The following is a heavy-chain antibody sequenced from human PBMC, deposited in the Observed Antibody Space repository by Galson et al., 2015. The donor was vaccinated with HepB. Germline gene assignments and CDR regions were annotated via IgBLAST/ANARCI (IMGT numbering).Heavy chain of an antibody. D-gene: IGHD1-26*01. CDR3: AREDDNYYGDAFDI. CDR1: GYTFTGYS. V-gene: IGHV1-2*06. Sequence: SVKVSCKASGYTFTGYSMHWVRQAPGQGPEWMGRIKPNSGDTRYAQKFQGRVTMTRDTSTTTTYMELNRLRSDDTAVYYCAREDDNYYGDAFDIWGQGTLVSVSS. J-gene: IGHJ3*02. CDR2: IKPNSGDT.